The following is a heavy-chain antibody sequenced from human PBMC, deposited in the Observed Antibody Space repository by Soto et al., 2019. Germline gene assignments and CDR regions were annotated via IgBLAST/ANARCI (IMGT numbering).Heavy chain of an antibody. D-gene: IGHD3-3*02. V-gene: IGHV3-30*18. CDR2: ISYDGSNK. Sequence: AGSLRLSCAASGFTFSSYCMHWVRQAPGKGLEWVAVISYDGSNKYYAGSVKGPSTNTRHNSKNSLYLQMNSLRAEDTAVYYCAKARRLSFFRNDGMDVWGQGTTVTVSS. J-gene: IGHJ6*02. CDR1: GFTFSSYC. CDR3: AKARRLSFFRNDGMDV.